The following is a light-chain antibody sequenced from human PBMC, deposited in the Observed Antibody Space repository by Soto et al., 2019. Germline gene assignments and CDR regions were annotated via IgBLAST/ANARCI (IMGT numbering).Light chain of an antibody. V-gene: IGKV1-6*01. Sequence: AIQTTQSPSSLSASVGDRVTITCRASQGIRDDLGWYQQKPGRAPKLLIYAASSLQTGVPSRFSGSGSGTDFTLTISSLQPEDIATYYCQQYDNLPLTVGGGTKVEIK. CDR3: QQYDNLPLT. CDR2: AAS. J-gene: IGKJ4*01. CDR1: QGIRDD.